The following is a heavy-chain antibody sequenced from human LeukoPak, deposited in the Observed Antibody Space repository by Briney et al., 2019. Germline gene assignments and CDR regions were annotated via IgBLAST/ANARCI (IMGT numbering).Heavy chain of an antibody. CDR1: GFKFSDYG. CDR3: AKVSSSGSRWFDP. D-gene: IGHD6-19*01. J-gene: IGHJ5*02. V-gene: IGHV3-23*01. CDR2: ISGSGGST. Sequence: GGSLGLSCVASGFKFSDYGMHWVRQAPGKGLEWVSAISGSGGSTYYADSVKGRFTISRDNSKNTLYLQMNSLRAEDTAVYYCAKVSSSGSRWFDPWGQGTLVTVSS.